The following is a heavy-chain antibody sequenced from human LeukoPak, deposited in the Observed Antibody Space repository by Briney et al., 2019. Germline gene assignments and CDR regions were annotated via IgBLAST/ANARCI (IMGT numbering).Heavy chain of an antibody. V-gene: IGHV4-4*07. CDR2: IYTSGST. Sequence: PSETLSHTCTVSGGSISSYYWNWIRQPAGKGLEWIGHIYTSGSTNYNSSLKSRVTMSVDTSKNQFSVKLNSVIAADTAMYYCARGVYLGNGYYFDYWGQGTLVTVSS. CDR3: ARGVYLGNGYYFDY. CDR1: GGSISSYY. D-gene: IGHD2-8*01. J-gene: IGHJ4*02.